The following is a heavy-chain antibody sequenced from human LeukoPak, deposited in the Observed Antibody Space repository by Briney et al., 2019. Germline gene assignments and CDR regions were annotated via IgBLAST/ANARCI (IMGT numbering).Heavy chain of an antibody. D-gene: IGHD2-15*01. J-gene: IGHJ4*02. CDR2: ISSGGSTI. CDR1: GFTFSSYE. CDR3: ARRKADDY. Sequence: PGGSLRLSCAASGFTFSSYEMNWVRQAPGKGREWVSYISSGGSTIYYADSVKGRFTISRDNAKSSLYLQMNSLRVEDTAVYYCARRKADDYWGQGTLVTVSS. V-gene: IGHV3-48*03.